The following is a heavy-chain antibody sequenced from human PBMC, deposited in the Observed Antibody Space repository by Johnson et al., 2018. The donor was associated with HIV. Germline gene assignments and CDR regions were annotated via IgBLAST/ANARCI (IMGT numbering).Heavy chain of an antibody. D-gene: IGHD4-11*01. CDR2: ISSDGNRE. Sequence: MLLVESGGGMVQPGRSLRLSCVASGFTFSYSAFHWVRQAPGEGLEWVALISSDGNREHYADSLKGRFTISRDNSKNTLYLQMNSLRSGDTAVYYCARDLGLPENAFDLWGRGTMVTVS. J-gene: IGHJ3*01. CDR1: GFTFSYSA. CDR3: ARDLGLPENAFDL. V-gene: IGHV3-30-3*01.